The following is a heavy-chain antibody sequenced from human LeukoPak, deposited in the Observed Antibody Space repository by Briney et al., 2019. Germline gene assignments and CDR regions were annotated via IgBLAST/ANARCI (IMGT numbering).Heavy chain of an antibody. J-gene: IGHJ4*02. CDR2: ISAYNGNT. CDR1: GYTFTSYG. CDR3: ARDSLGYCSGGSCYSGY. V-gene: IGHV1-18*04. D-gene: IGHD2-15*01. Sequence: GASVKVSCKASGYTFTSYGISWVRQAPGQGLEWMGGISAYNGNTNYAQKLQGRVTMTTDTSTSTAYMELRSLRSDDTAVYYCARDSLGYCSGGSCYSGYWGQGTLVTVSS.